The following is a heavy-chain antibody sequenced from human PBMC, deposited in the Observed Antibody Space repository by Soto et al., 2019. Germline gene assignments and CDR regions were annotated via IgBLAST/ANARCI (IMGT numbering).Heavy chain of an antibody. CDR3: ASGIVGATTYGMDV. D-gene: IGHD1-26*01. CDR2: INWNGGST. J-gene: IGHJ6*02. CDR1: GFTFDDYG. V-gene: IGHV3-20*04. Sequence: EVQLVESGGGVVRPGGSLRLSCAASGFTFDDYGLSWVLQAPGKGLEWVSGINWNGGSTRYADSVKGRFTISRDNAKNSLYLQMNSLRVEDTALYYCASGIVGATTYGMDVWGQGTTVTVSS.